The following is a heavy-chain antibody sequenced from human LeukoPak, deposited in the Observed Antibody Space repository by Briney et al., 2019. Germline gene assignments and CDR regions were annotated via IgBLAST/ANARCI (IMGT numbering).Heavy chain of an antibody. J-gene: IGHJ3*02. V-gene: IGHV1-69*06. CDR3: ARDLEWEQHNAFDI. CDR1: GGTFSSYA. CDR2: IIPIFGTA. D-gene: IGHD1-26*01. Sequence: SVKVSCKASGGTFSSYAISWVRQAPGQGLEWMGGIIPIFGTANYAQKFQGRVTITADKSTSTAYMELRSLRSDDTAVYYCARDLEWEQHNAFDIWGQGTMVTVSS.